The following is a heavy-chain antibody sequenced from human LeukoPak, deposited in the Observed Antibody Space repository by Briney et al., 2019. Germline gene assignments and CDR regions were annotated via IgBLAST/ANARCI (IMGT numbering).Heavy chain of an antibody. CDR3: ARGERGDY. Sequence: GWSLRLSCAASGFTFSIYEMNWVRQAPGKGLEWVSYISSIGTTIYYADSVKGRFTISRDNAKNSLYLQMNSLRAEDTAVYYCARGERGDYWGQGTLVTVSS. V-gene: IGHV3-48*03. CDR2: ISSIGTTI. J-gene: IGHJ4*02. D-gene: IGHD1-26*01. CDR1: GFTFSIYE.